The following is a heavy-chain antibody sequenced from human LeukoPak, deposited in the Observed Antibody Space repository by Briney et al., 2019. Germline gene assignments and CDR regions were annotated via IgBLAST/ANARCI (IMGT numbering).Heavy chain of an antibody. Sequence: VASVKVSCKASGYTFTGYYMHWVRQAPGQGLEWMGWINPNSGGTNYAQKFQGRVTMTRDTSISTAYMELSRLTSDDTAVYYCARDYSGTYYGGQDYWGQGTLVTVSS. D-gene: IGHD1-26*01. CDR1: GYTFTGYY. CDR3: ARDYSGTYYGGQDY. J-gene: IGHJ4*02. CDR2: INPNSGGT. V-gene: IGHV1-2*02.